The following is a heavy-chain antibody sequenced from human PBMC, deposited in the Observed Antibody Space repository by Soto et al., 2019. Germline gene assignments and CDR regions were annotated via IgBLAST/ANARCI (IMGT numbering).Heavy chain of an antibody. V-gene: IGHV1-2*04. CDR2: INPNSGGT. J-gene: IGHJ6*04. Sequence: ASVKVSCKASGYTFTGYYMHWVRQAPGQGLEWMGWINPNSGGTNYAQKFQGWVTMTRDTSISTAYMELSRLRSDDTAVYYCARWADSSSWYMDSYYYGMEVLGKGNTVAVSA. CDR3: ARWADSSSWYMDSYYYGMEV. D-gene: IGHD6-13*01. CDR1: GYTFTGYY.